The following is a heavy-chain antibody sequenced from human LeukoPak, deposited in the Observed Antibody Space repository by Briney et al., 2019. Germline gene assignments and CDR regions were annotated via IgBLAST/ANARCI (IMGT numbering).Heavy chain of an antibody. V-gene: IGHV3-23*01. CDR2: IGGTGRT. CDR1: GFAFSSNV. Sequence: PGGSPRLSCAAPGFAFSSNVINSVRQAPGERLEWVSAIGGTGRTYYAEPVKGRFTISRDNSKNTVFLQMNSLRAEDTAIFSCAKDMTTRGAFDIWGQGTMVTVSS. CDR3: AKDMTTRGAFDI. D-gene: IGHD1-1*01. J-gene: IGHJ3*02.